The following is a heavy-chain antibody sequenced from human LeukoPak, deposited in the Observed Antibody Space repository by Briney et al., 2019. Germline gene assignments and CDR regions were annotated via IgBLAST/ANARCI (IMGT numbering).Heavy chain of an antibody. CDR2: ISGSGGST. Sequence: PGGSLRLSCAASGFTFSSYAMSWVRQAPGEGLEWVSAISGSGGSTYYADSVKGRFTISRDNSKSTLYLQMNSLRAEDTAVYYCAKDREWAAILYLSAFDIWGQGTMVTVSS. CDR1: GFTFSSYA. CDR3: AKDREWAAILYLSAFDI. V-gene: IGHV3-23*01. J-gene: IGHJ3*02. D-gene: IGHD2-21*02.